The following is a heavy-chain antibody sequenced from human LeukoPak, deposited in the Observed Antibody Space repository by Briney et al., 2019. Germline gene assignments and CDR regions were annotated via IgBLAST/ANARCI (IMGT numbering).Heavy chain of an antibody. Sequence: GGSLRLACVDSGFQFSSFAMSWVRQAPGRGLQRVSAIRTVGDDPSYADSVRGRFTISRDNSETTLYLQMDSLRVEDMGIYFCAKTLTPTYYFYSGAHYYGVDFWGQGVLVTVSS. CDR2: IRTVGDDP. J-gene: IGHJ4*02. V-gene: IGHV3-23*01. D-gene: IGHD3-22*01. CDR1: GFQFSSFA. CDR3: AKTLTPTYYFYSGAHYYGVDF.